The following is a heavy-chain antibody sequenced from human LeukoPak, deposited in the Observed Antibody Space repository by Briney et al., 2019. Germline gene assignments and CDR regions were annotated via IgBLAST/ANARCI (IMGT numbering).Heavy chain of an antibody. Sequence: ASVKVSCKASGYIFTGYYIHWVRQAPGQGLEWMGGINPNSGGTNYAQTFQGRVTMSRDTPISTPYMELSRLRSDDTAIYYCARNYGSGSDVYFDYWGQGTLVTVSS. CDR1: GYIFTGYY. CDR2: INPNSGGT. J-gene: IGHJ4*02. D-gene: IGHD3-10*01. V-gene: IGHV1-2*02. CDR3: ARNYGSGSDVYFDY.